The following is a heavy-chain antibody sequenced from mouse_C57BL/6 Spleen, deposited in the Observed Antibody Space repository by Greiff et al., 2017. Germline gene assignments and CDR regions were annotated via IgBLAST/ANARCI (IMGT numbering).Heavy chain of an antibody. CDR2: ISSGGDYI. J-gene: IGHJ2*01. Sequence: EVKVIESGEGLVKPGGSLKLSCAASGFTFSSYAMSWVRQTPEKRLEWVAYISSGGDYIYYADTVKGRFTISRDNARNTLYLQMSSLKSEDTAMYYCTREDRGFSYWGQGTTLTVSS. D-gene: IGHD2-14*01. CDR1: GFTFSSYA. V-gene: IGHV5-9-1*02. CDR3: TREDRGFSY.